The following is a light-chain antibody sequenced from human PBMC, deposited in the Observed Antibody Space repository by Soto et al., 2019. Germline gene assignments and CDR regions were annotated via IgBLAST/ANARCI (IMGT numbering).Light chain of an antibody. CDR2: YDS. CDR1: NIGSKS. CDR3: QVWDSSSDPRGV. Sequence: SSELTQPPSVSVAPGKTARITCGGNNIGSKSVHWYQQKPGQPPVLVIYYDSERPSGIPERFSGSNSGNTATLTISRVEAGDEADYYCQVWDSSSDPRGVFGTGTKLTVL. V-gene: IGLV3-21*04. J-gene: IGLJ1*01.